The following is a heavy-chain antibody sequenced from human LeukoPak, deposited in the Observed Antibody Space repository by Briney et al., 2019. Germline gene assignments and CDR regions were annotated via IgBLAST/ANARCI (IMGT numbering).Heavy chain of an antibody. V-gene: IGHV4-59*12. Sequence: SETLSLTCTVSGGSISNYYWSWIRQPPGKGLEWIGYIFYRGSIDYSPSLQSRVTISVDTSKNHLSLGLTSVTAADTAVYFCARGVVLGQYYAFDILCRGTMVTVSS. J-gene: IGHJ3*02. D-gene: IGHD2/OR15-2a*01. CDR3: ARGVVLGQYYAFDI. CDR1: GGSISNYY. CDR2: IFYRGSI.